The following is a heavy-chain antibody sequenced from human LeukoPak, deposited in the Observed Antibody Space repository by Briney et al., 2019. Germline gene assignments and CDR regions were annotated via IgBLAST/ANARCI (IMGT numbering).Heavy chain of an antibody. D-gene: IGHD3-10*01. V-gene: IGHV3-30*18. Sequence: GGSLRLSCAASGFTFSSYGMHWGRQAPGKGLEWVAVISYDGSNKYYADSVKGRFTISRDNSKNTLYLQMNSLRAEDTAVYYCAKGAGSGSYYNTRGFDYWGQGTLVTVSS. CDR2: ISYDGSNK. CDR3: AKGAGSGSYYNTRGFDY. CDR1: GFTFSSYG. J-gene: IGHJ4*02.